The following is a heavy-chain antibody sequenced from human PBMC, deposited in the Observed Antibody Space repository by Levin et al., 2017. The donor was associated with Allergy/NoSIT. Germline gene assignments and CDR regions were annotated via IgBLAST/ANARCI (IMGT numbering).Heavy chain of an antibody. D-gene: IGHD4-17*01. CDR1: GFTFSNAW. CDR3: TTDSQTYGDLEEFDY. CDR2: IKSKTDGGTT. J-gene: IGHJ4*02. Sequence: GESLKISCAASGFTFSNAWMSWVRQAPGKGLEWVGRIKSKTDGGTTDYAAPVKGRFTISRDDSKNTLYLQMNSLKTEDTAVYYCTTDSQTYGDLEEFDYWGQGTLVTVSS. V-gene: IGHV3-15*01.